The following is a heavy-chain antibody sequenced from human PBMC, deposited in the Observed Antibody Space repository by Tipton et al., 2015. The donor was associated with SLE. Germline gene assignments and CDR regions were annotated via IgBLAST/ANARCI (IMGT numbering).Heavy chain of an antibody. CDR2: IYNSGST. Sequence: TLSLTCSVSGTSISSHYWSWIRQPPGKGLEWIGEIYNSGSTNYNPSLKSRVTISIDTSKNQFSLKLSSVTAADTAVYYCARRGQWRNYYYYMDVWGKGTTVTVSS. J-gene: IGHJ6*03. CDR3: ARRGQWRNYYYYMDV. D-gene: IGHD6-19*01. CDR1: GTSISSHY. V-gene: IGHV4-4*08.